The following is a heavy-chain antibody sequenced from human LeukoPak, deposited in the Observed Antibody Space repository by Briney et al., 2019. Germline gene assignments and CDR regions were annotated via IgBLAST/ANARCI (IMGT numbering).Heavy chain of an antibody. Sequence: PGGSLRLSCAASGFTFSDYYMSWIRQAPGKGLEWVSYISSSGSTIYYADSVKGRFTISRDNAKNSLYLQMNSLRAEDTAIYYCAKDALRLCSSTSCYLWGQGTLVTVSS. J-gene: IGHJ4*02. CDR3: AKDALRLCSSTSCYL. D-gene: IGHD2-2*01. CDR1: GFTFSDYY. CDR2: ISSSGSTI. V-gene: IGHV3-11*01.